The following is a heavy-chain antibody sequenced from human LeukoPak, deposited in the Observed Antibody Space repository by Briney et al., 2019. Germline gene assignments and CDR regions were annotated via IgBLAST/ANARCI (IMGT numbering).Heavy chain of an antibody. CDR1: GYSFTSYW. Sequence: GESLKISCKGSGYSFTSYWICWVRQMPGKGLEWMGIIYPGDSDTGYSPSFQGQVTISADKSISTAYLQWSSLKASDTAMYYCARPAYYYDSSGYWDYFDYWGQGTLVTVSS. D-gene: IGHD3-22*01. CDR3: ARPAYYYDSSGYWDYFDY. V-gene: IGHV5-51*01. CDR2: IYPGDSDT. J-gene: IGHJ4*02.